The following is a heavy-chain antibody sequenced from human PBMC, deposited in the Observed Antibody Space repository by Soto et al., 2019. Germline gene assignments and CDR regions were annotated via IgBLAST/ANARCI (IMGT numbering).Heavy chain of an antibody. D-gene: IGHD2-15*01. CDR1: GYTFTGYY. V-gene: IGHV1-2*02. Sequence: ASVKVSCKASGYTFTGYYMLLVRQAPGQGLEWMGWINPNSGGTNYAQKFQGRVTMTRDTSISTAYMELSRLRSDDTAVYYCARDLVVVAATSDAFDIWGQGTMVTVSS. J-gene: IGHJ3*02. CDR2: INPNSGGT. CDR3: ARDLVVVAATSDAFDI.